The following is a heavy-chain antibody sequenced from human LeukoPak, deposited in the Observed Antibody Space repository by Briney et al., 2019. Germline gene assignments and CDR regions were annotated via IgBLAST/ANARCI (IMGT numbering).Heavy chain of an antibody. CDR1: GFTVSSNS. J-gene: IGHJ4*02. Sequence: GGSLRLSCAASGFTVSSNSMSWVRQAPGKGLEWVSVLYSGGNTYYADSVKGRFNIFSDNSKNTLYLQMHSLRTEDTAVYYCPSARSDGFDYWRQGTLVTVSS. V-gene: IGHV3-53*01. CDR2: LYSGGNT. CDR3: PSARSDGFDY.